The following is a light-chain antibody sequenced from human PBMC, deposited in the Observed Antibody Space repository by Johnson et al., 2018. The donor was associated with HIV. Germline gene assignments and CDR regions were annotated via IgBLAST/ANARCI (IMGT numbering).Light chain of an antibody. V-gene: IGLV1-51*02. Sequence: QSVLTQPPSVSAAPGQKVTISCSGSSSDMGNYAVSWYQQLPGTAPKLLIYENNKRPSGIPARFSGSKSGASATLGITGLQTGDGADYYCGVGAASLGPHYGFGTGTKGTVL. CDR3: GVGAASLGPHYG. CDR2: ENN. J-gene: IGLJ1*01. CDR1: SSDMGNYA.